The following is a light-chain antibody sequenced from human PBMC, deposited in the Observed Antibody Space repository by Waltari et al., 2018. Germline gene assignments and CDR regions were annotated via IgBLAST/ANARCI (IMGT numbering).Light chain of an antibody. CDR3: QQSYTIPFT. CDR2: TAS. Sequence: DIQMTQSPSSLSASVGDRVTIPCRASQSITSYLHWYQQKPGKAPKFLIYTASSLQSRVPATFSSSGAGTDFTLTISSLQPEDFATYYCQQSYTIPFTFGQGTRLKIK. V-gene: IGKV1-39*01. CDR1: QSITSY. J-gene: IGKJ5*01.